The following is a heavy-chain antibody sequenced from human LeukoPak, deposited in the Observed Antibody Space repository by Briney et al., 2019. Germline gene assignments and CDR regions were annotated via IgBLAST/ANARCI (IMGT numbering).Heavy chain of an antibody. CDR1: GFTFSSYW. CDR2: INTDGSST. V-gene: IGHV3-74*01. Sequence: GGSLRLSCAASGFTFSSYWMHWVRQAPGKGLVWLSHINTDGSSTSYADSVKGRFTISRDNAKNTLYLQMNSRRAEDTAVYYCSRGLIGPDYWGQGTLVTVSS. CDR3: SRGLIGPDY. J-gene: IGHJ4*02. D-gene: IGHD3-16*01.